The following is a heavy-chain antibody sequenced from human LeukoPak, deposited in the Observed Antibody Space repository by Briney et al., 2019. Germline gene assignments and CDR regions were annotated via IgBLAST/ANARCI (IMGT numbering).Heavy chain of an antibody. CDR2: ISSGGTDT. V-gene: IGHV3-23*01. CDR1: GFTFSTYP. J-gene: IGHJ3*01. CDR3: VKDSVRGYSGYGNDGFEV. Sequence: AGSLRPSCAVSGFTFSTYPISWVRQAPGKGREWVSAISSGGTDTYYADSVKGRFTTSRDNSKNTLYLQMNSVRAEDTAVYYCVKDSVRGYSGYGNDGFEVWGQGTMVTVSS. D-gene: IGHD5-12*01.